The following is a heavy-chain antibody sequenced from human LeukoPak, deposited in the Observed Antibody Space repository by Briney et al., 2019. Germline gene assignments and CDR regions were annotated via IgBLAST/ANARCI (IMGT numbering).Heavy chain of an antibody. CDR1: GFTFSSYG. CDR2: IWYDGSNT. V-gene: IGHV3-33*01. CDR3: ARDGVGYGDYGVYYYYYGMDV. Sequence: GGSLRLSCAASGFTFSSYGMHWVRQAPGKGLEWVAAIWYDGSNTYYADSVKGRFTISRGNSKNTLYLQMNSLRAEDTAVYYCARDGVGYGDYGVYYYYYGMDVWGQGTTVTVSS. J-gene: IGHJ6*02. D-gene: IGHD4-17*01.